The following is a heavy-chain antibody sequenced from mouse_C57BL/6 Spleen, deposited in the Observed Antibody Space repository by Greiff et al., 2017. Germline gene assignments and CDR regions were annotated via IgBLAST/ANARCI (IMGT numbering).Heavy chain of an antibody. V-gene: IGHV1-5*01. J-gene: IGHJ2*01. CDR1: GYTFTSYW. CDR2: IYPGNSDT. CDR3: TRDYGSSYFDD. D-gene: IGHD1-1*01. Sequence: VQLQQSGTVLARPGASVKMSCKTSGYTFTSYWMHWVKQRPGQGLAWIGAIYPGNSDTSYNQKFKGKAKLTAVTSASTAYMELSSLTNEDSAVYYCTRDYGSSYFDDWGQGTTLTVSS.